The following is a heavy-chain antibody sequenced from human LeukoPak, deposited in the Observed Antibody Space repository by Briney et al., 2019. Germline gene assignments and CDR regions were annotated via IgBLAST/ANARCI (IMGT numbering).Heavy chain of an antibody. D-gene: IGHD4-17*01. CDR2: INPNSGGT. V-gene: IGHV1-2*02. Sequence: GASVKVSCKASGYTFTGYYMHWVRQAPGQGPEWMGWINPNSGGTKYAEKFQGRVTMTRDTSISTAYMELSRLRSDDTAVYYCARVPTYGDYVGVTDNWGQGTLVTVSS. J-gene: IGHJ4*02. CDR1: GYTFTGYY. CDR3: ARVPTYGDYVGVTDN.